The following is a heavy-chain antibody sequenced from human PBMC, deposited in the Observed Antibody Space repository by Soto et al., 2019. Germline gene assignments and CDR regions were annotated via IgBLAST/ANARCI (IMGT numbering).Heavy chain of an antibody. CDR3: ARESSGYYDSSGCPFDY. CDR2: ISSGSSYI. Sequence: GGSLRLSCAASGFTFSSYSMNWVRQAPGKGLEWVSSISSGSSYIYYADSVKGRFTISRDNAKNSLYLQMNSLRAEDTAVYYCARESSGYYDSSGCPFDYWGQGTLVTFSS. V-gene: IGHV3-21*01. D-gene: IGHD3-22*01. CDR1: GFTFSSYS. J-gene: IGHJ4*02.